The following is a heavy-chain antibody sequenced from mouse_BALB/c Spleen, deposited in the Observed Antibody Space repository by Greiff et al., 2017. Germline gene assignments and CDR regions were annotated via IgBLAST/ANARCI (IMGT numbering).Heavy chain of an antibody. Sequence: QVQLQQSAAELARPGASVKMSCKASGYTFTSYTMHWVKQRPGQGLEWIGYINPSSGYTEYNQKFKDKTTLTADKSSSTAYMQLSSLTSEDSAVYYCAREEGYYDFDYWGQGTTLTVSS. CDR1: GYTFTSYT. V-gene: IGHV1-4*02. D-gene: IGHD1-1*01. J-gene: IGHJ2*01. CDR3: AREEGYYDFDY. CDR2: INPSSGYT.